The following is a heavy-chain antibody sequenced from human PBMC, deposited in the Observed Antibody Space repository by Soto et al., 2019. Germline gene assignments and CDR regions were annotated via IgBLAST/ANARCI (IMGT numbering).Heavy chain of an antibody. CDR1: GFTFSSYS. CDR2: ISSSSSYI. V-gene: IGHV3-21*01. J-gene: IGHJ6*02. Sequence: EVQLVESGGGLVKPGGSLRLSCAASGFTFSSYSMNWVRQAPGKGLEWVSSISSSSSYIYYADSVKGRFTISRDNAKNSLYLQMNGLRAEDTAVYYGAGGEYQLLYPIYYYGMDVWGQGTTVTVSS. D-gene: IGHD2-2*02. CDR3: AGGEYQLLYPIYYYGMDV.